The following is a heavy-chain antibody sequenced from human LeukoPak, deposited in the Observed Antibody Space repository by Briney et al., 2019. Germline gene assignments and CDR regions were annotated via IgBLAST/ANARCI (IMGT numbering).Heavy chain of an antibody. CDR2: ISYDGSNK. V-gene: IGHV3-30*14. Sequence: GGSLRLSCAASGFTFSSYAMHWVRQAPGKGLEWVAVISYDGSNKYYADSVKGRFTISRDNSTLYLQMNSLRADDTAVYYCAREFLYHGSGNIYRRYFDYWGQGTLVTVSS. D-gene: IGHD3-10*01. CDR1: GFTFSSYA. CDR3: AREFLYHGSGNIYRRYFDY. J-gene: IGHJ4*02.